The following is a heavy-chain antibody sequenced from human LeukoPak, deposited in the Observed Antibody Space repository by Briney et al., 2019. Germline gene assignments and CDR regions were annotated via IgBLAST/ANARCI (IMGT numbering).Heavy chain of an antibody. CDR1: GGSVSSGSYY. V-gene: IGHV4-61*01. D-gene: IGHD3-10*01. J-gene: IGHJ4*02. CDR2: IYYSGST. Sequence: SETLSLTCTVSGGSVSSGSYYWSWIRQPPGKGLEWIGYIYYSGSTNYNPSLKSRVTISVDTSKNQFSLKLSSVTAADTAVYYCARTLPSGTSDYWGQGTLVTVSS. CDR3: ARTLPSGTSDY.